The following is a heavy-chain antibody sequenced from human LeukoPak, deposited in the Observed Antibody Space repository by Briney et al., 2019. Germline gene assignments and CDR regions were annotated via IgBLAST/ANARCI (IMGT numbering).Heavy chain of an antibody. CDR3: ASAYCSSTSCYAGDLDY. V-gene: IGHV4-59*08. D-gene: IGHD2-2*01. CDR2: IYYSGST. J-gene: IGHJ4*02. Sequence: PSETLSLTCTVSGGSISSYYWSWIRQPPGKGLEWIGYIYYSGSTNYNPSLKSRVTISVDTSKNQFSLKLSSVTAADTAVYYCASAYCSSTSCYAGDLDYWGQGTLVTVSS. CDR1: GGSISSYY.